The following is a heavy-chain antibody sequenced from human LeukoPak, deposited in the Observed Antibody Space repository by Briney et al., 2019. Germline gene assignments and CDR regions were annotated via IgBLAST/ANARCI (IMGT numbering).Heavy chain of an antibody. J-gene: IGHJ4*02. CDR3: AGPASLERPGGLYFDY. D-gene: IGHD1-1*01. CDR2: IYYGRST. Sequence: SETLSLTCTVSGGSLSSSSYYCGWIRQPPGKGLEWTGSIYYGRSTYYNPSLKSRVTISVATSKNQFSLKLSSLTTADTAVYYGAGPASLERPGGLYFDYWGQGTLVTVSS. CDR1: GGSLSSSSYY. V-gene: IGHV4-39*01.